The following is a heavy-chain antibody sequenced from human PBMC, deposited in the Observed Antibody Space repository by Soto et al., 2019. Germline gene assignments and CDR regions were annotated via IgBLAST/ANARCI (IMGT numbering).Heavy chain of an antibody. J-gene: IGHJ6*02. Sequence: SETLSLTCAVSGGSISSSNWWSWVRQPPGKGLEWIGEIYHSGSTNYNPSLKSRVTISVDKSKNQFSLKLSSVTAADTAVYYCARVAYCGGDCGLPGSSYYYYGMDVWSQGTTVTVSS. CDR3: ARVAYCGGDCGLPGSSYYYYGMDV. V-gene: IGHV4-4*02. CDR2: IYHSGST. D-gene: IGHD2-21*02. CDR1: GGSISSSNW.